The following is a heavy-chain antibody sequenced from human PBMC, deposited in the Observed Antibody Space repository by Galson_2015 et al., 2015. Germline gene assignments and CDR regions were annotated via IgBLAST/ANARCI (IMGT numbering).Heavy chain of an antibody. V-gene: IGHV3-30*18. CDR1: GFTFSSYG. Sequence: SLRLSCAASGFTFSSYGMHWVRQAPGKGLEWVAVISYDGSKKYYADSVKGRFTISRDNSKNTLYLQMNSLRAEDTAVYYCAKGADSSGRVVDYWGQGTLVTVSS. CDR2: ISYDGSKK. J-gene: IGHJ4*02. CDR3: AKGADSSGRVVDY. D-gene: IGHD3-22*01.